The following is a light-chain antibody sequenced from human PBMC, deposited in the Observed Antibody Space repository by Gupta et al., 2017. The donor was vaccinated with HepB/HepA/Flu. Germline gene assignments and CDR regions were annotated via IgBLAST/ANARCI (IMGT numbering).Light chain of an antibody. CDR2: GAS. CDR3: QQYGSSPLYT. Sequence: ENVLTQSPGTLSLSPGERVTLSCRASQSLNSNYLAWYQQKPGQAPRLLIYGASIRATGISDRFSGSGSGTDFTLTISRLEPEDFAMYYCQQYGSSPLYTFGQGTKPQIK. CDR1: QSLNSNY. J-gene: IGKJ2*01. V-gene: IGKV3-20*01.